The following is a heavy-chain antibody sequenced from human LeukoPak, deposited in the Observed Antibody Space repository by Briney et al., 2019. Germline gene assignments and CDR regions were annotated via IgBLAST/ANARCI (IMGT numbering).Heavy chain of an antibody. CDR3: ARHRVYSSGWYQDY. J-gene: IGHJ4*02. V-gene: IGHV4-59*08. CDR1: GGSIGIYI. Sequence: PSETLSLTCTVSGGSIGIYIWSCIRQPPGKGREWIGYIDYSGSTNYNPSLKSRVTISVDTSKNQFSLNLSSVTAADTAVYYCARHRVYSSGWYQDYWGQGTLVTVSS. D-gene: IGHD6-19*01. CDR2: IDYSGST.